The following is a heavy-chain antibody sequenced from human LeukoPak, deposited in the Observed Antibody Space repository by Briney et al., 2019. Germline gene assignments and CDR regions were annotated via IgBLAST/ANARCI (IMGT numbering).Heavy chain of an antibody. CDR1: GGSISSSSYY. CDR2: IYYSGSA. J-gene: IGHJ5*02. V-gene: IGHV4-39*07. CDR3: ARDRLAGYSNP. D-gene: IGHD1-26*01. Sequence: PSETLSLTCTVSGGSISSSSYYWGWIRQPPGKGLEWVGSIYYSGSAYYNPSLKSRVTISVDTSKNQFSLKLSSVTAADTAVYYCARDRLAGYSNPWGQGTLVTVSS.